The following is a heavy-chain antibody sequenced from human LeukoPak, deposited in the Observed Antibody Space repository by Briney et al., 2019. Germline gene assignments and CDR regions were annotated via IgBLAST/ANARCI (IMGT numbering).Heavy chain of an antibody. J-gene: IGHJ4*02. Sequence: SETLSLTCAVYGGSFSGYYWSWIRQPPGKGLEWIGEINHSGSTNYNPSLKSRVTISVDTSKNQFSLKLSSVTAADTAVYYCASALTSSSWYDDYWGQGTLVTVSS. D-gene: IGHD6-13*01. V-gene: IGHV4-34*01. CDR1: GGSFSGYY. CDR3: ASALTSSSWYDDY. CDR2: INHSGST.